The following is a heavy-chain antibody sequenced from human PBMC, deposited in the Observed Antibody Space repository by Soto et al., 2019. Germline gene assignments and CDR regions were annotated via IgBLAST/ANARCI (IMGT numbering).Heavy chain of an antibody. CDR2: ISWHGGNI. V-gene: IGHV3-9*01. Sequence: EVQLVESGGGLVQPGRSLRLSCVASGFTFENYAMHWVRQAPGKGLEWVSSISWHGGNIGYADSVRGRFTISRDIAKNSLYLQMNSLRPEDTGLYYCAKDKLYSNYEHYFDYWGQGTLVTVSS. CDR1: GFTFENYA. CDR3: AKDKLYSNYEHYFDY. D-gene: IGHD4-4*01. J-gene: IGHJ4*02.